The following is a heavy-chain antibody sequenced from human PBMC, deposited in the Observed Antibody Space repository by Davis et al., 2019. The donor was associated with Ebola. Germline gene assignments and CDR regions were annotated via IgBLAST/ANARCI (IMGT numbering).Heavy chain of an antibody. CDR1: GFSFSVYW. D-gene: IGHD1-1*01. CDR3: VRDASTGWAFAY. Sequence: PGGSLRLSCAASGFSFSVYWMYWVRQAPVKGLEWVASIKNDGSDKYYMDSVRGRFTVSRDNTNNLLFLQMNSLRAEDTAIYYCVRDASTGWAFAYWGQGTPVTVSS. CDR2: IKNDGSDK. J-gene: IGHJ4*02. V-gene: IGHV3-7*01.